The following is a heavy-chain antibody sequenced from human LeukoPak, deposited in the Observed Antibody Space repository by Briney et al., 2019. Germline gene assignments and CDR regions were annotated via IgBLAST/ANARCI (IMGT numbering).Heavy chain of an antibody. CDR1: GFTFDDFA. CDR3: AGLYSNSRPAAMGTLFDN. J-gene: IGHJ4*02. V-gene: IGHV3-33*08. D-gene: IGHD6-6*01. CDR2: IWFDESIK. Sequence: GGSLRLSCVASGFTFDDFAMHWVRQAPGKGLEWVAVIWFDESIKYYADAVKGRFTISRDNSKNTLYLQMNSLRAEDTAVYYCAGLYSNSRPAAMGTLFDNWGQGTLVTVSS.